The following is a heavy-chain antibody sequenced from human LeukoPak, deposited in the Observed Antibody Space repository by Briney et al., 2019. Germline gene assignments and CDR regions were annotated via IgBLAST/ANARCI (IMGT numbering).Heavy chain of an antibody. V-gene: IGHV3-33*01. Sequence: GGSLRLSCAASGFTFSSYGIHWVRQAPDKGLEWVATIWYDGSNKYYADSVKGRFTISRDNSKNTVFLQMNSLRAEDTAVYYCTRGREAVAGTFDPWGQGTPVTVSS. CDR2: IWYDGSNK. J-gene: IGHJ5*02. D-gene: IGHD6-19*01. CDR3: TRGREAVAGTFDP. CDR1: GFTFSSYG.